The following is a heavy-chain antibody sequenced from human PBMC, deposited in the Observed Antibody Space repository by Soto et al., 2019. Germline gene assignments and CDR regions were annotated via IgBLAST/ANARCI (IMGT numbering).Heavy chain of an antibody. CDR3: AGGTDYRWVL. J-gene: IGHJ6*02. CDR2: ISPDGSDR. CDR1: GFTFSTYW. Sequence: GGSLRLSCAASGFTFSTYWMNWVRQTPGKGLMWVSRISPDGSDRGYADSVEGRFTVSRDNAKNSLYLQMNSLTAADAAVYYCAGGTDYRWVLWGQGTTVTVSS. V-gene: IGHV3-74*01. D-gene: IGHD4-4*01.